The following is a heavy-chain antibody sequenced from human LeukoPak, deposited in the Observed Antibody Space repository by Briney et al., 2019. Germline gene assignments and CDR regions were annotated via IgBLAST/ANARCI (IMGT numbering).Heavy chain of an antibody. V-gene: IGHV4-39*01. CDR3: ARYVVYGSGKYYFDY. CDR2: INYSGST. Sequence: SEALSLTCTVSGGSVSSTTYYWSWIRQPPGKGLEWIASINYSGSTYYNPSLKSRVTVSVDTSENQFSLKLSSVTAADTAVYYCARYVVYGSGKYYFDYWGQGTLVTVSS. CDR1: GGSVSSTTYY. D-gene: IGHD3-10*01. J-gene: IGHJ4*02.